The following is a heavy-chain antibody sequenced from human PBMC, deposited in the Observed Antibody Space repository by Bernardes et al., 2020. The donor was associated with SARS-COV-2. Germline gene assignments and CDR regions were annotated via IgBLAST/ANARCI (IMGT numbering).Heavy chain of an antibody. CDR3: TRSRNDP. V-gene: IGHV3-7*01. Sequence: GGSLRLCCAGSGFTFSSYWMSWVRQAPGRGLEWLANINQDGGEKYYADSVSGRFTVSRDNAKNSLYLQMNSLRAEDTALYYCTRSRNDPWGQGTLVTVSS. J-gene: IGHJ5*02. CDR1: GFTFSSYW. CDR2: INQDGGEK.